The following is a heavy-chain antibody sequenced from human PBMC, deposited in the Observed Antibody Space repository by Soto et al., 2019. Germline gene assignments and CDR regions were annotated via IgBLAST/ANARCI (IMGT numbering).Heavy chain of an antibody. CDR3: ARDQGSGDPFMDV. CDR1: GFTFSSYS. Sequence: EVQLVESGGGLVKPGGSLRLSCAASGFTFSSYSMNWVRQAPGKGLEWVSSISSSSSYIYYADSVKGRFTISRDNAKNSLYLQMNSLRAEDTAVYYCARDQGSGDPFMDVWGQGTTVTVSS. J-gene: IGHJ6*02. V-gene: IGHV3-21*01. CDR2: ISSSSSYI. D-gene: IGHD3-10*01.